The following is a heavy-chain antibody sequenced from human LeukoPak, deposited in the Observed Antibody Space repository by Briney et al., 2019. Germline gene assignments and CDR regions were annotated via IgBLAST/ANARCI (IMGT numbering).Heavy chain of an antibody. CDR2: INHSGST. J-gene: IGHJ4*02. D-gene: IGHD1-26*01. Sequence: PSETLSLTCAVYGGSFSGYYWSWIRQPPGRGLERIGEINHSGSTNYNPSLKSRVTISVDTSKNQFSLKLSSVTAADTAVYYCARVYSGSLGYWGQGTLVTVSS. CDR1: GGSFSGYY. CDR3: ARVYSGSLGY. V-gene: IGHV4-34*01.